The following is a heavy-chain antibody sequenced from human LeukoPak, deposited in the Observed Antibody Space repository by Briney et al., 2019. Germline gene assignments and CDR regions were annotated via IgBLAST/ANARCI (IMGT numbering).Heavy chain of an antibody. CDR3: ARRAGAYSHPYDY. J-gene: IGHJ4*02. CDR2: IKQDGSEK. V-gene: IGHV3-7*01. D-gene: IGHD4/OR15-4a*01. Sequence: GGSLRLSCAASGFTFSIYWMSWVRQAPGKGLEWVANIKQDGSEKYYVDSVKGRFTISRDNAKISLYLQMNSLRAEDTAVYYCARRAGAYSHPYDYWGQGTLVTVSS. CDR1: GFTFSIYW.